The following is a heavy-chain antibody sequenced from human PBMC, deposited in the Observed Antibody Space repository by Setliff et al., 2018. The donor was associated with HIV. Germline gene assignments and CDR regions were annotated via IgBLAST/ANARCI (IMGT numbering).Heavy chain of an antibody. CDR2: LSSNGNT. V-gene: IGHV4-39*01. CDR1: GGFLSRSTYY. CDR3: ARHAAGPDGPFDY. Sequence: SETLSLTCTVSGGFLSRSTYYWGWIRQPPGKGLEWIGALSSNGNTYYNPSLKSRVTLSIDSSKNLFSLKLNSVIAADTAVYYCARHAAGPDGPFDYWGQGTLVTVSS. J-gene: IGHJ4*02.